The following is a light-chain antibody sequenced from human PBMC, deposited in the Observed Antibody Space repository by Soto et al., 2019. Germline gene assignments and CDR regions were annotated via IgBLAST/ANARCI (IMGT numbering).Light chain of an antibody. J-gene: IGKJ4*01. CDR2: TAS. Sequence: EIVMTQSPATLSVSPGERATLSCRASQDVSFNLAWYQQKPGQAPRLLIYTASIRATGIPARFSGSGSGTEFALTISSLQSEDFAVYYCQQYSDWPAGTFGGETKVEIK. V-gene: IGKV3-15*01. CDR3: QQYSDWPAGT. CDR1: QDVSFN.